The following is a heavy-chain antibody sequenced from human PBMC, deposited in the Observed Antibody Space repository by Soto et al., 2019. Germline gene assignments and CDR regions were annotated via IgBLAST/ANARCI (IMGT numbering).Heavy chain of an antibody. Sequence: EVQLVESGGVLVQPGGSLRVSCAASGFTFSTSWMKWVRQAPGKGLEWVANINGDGSEEYYVDSVRARFTISRDNVKNPLFLQMNSLRAEDTAVYYCAAGFPPDYWGQGTLVTVSS. V-gene: IGHV3-7*01. J-gene: IGHJ4*02. CDR3: AAGFPPDY. CDR2: INGDGSEE. CDR1: GFTFSTSW. D-gene: IGHD3-10*01.